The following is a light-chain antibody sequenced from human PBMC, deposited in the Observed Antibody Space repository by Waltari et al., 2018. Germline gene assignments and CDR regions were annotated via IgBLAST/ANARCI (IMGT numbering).Light chain of an antibody. CDR1: QSIDSY. J-gene: IGKJ3*01. CDR2: AAS. Sequence: DIQMAQSPSSLSASVGDRVTIPSRASQSIDSYLNWYQQKPGKAPKLLIYAASTLQSGVPSRFSGSGSGTDFTLTISSLQPEDFATYYCQQSDSIPPQFTFGPGTKVDIK. CDR3: QQSDSIPPQFT. V-gene: IGKV1-39*01.